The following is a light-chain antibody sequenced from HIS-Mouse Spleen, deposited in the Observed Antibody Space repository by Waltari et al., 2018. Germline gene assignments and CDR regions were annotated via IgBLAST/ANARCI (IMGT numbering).Light chain of an antibody. V-gene: IGLV3-1*01. CDR1: KLGAKY. Sequence: SYELTQPPSVSVSPGQTARITCSGDKLGAKYACRYQQKPGQSPVLVIYQDSKRPSGIPERFSGSNSGNTATLTISGTQAMDEADYYCQAWDSSTDVVFGGGTKLTVL. CDR3: QAWDSSTDVV. CDR2: QDS. J-gene: IGLJ2*01.